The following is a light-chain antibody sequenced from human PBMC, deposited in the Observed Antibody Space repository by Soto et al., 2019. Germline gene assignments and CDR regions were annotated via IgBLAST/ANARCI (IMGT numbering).Light chain of an antibody. V-gene: IGKV3-20*01. J-gene: IGKJ5*01. CDR2: GVS. CDR1: QTVSSNF. CDR3: QQYANSPIT. Sequence: ELVLTQSPGTLSLSPGESATLSCRASQTVSSNFLAWYQQKPGQAPRHLIYGVSSRASGIPDRFFGSGSGTDFTLTINRLEPEDFAVYYCQQYANSPITFGQGTRLEIK.